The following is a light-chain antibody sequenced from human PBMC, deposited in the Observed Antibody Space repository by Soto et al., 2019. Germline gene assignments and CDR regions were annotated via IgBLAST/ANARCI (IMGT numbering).Light chain of an antibody. CDR3: QQSYSTPLT. CDR2: AAS. CDR1: QSISRY. Sequence: DIQMTQSPSSLSASVGDRVTISCRASQSISRYLNWYQKKPGKAPKVLIYAASSLESGVPSRFSGRGSGTGFTLTISSLQLEDFATYYCQQSYSTPLTFGGGTEVEIK. V-gene: IGKV1-39*01. J-gene: IGKJ4*01.